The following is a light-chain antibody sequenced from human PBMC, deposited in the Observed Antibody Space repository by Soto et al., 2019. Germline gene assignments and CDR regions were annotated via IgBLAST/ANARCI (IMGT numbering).Light chain of an antibody. Sequence: EIVLTQPPGTLSLSPGERATLSCRASQSVSSSYLAWYQQKPGQAPRLLIYGVSSRATGIPDRFSGSGSGTDFTLTITRLEPEDFAVYYCQQHGGSPPYTFGQGTKLEIK. J-gene: IGKJ2*01. CDR3: QQHGGSPPYT. CDR1: QSVSSSY. V-gene: IGKV3-20*01. CDR2: GVS.